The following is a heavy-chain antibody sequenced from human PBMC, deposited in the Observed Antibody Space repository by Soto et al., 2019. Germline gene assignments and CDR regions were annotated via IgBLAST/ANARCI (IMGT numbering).Heavy chain of an antibody. CDR2: ITSSSDYV. Sequence: GSLRLSCAASGFTFSSYSMSWVRQAPGKGLEWVSSITSSSDYVYYADSVKGRFTISRDNAKNSLYLQMNSLRAEDTAVYYCARVVYFDSSGYSVWGQGTLVTVSS. J-gene: IGHJ4*02. V-gene: IGHV3-21*01. CDR3: ARVVYFDSSGYSV. D-gene: IGHD3-22*01. CDR1: GFTFSSYS.